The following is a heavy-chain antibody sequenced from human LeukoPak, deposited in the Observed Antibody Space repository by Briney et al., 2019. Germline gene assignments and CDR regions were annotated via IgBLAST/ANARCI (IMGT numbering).Heavy chain of an antibody. CDR2: NNPNSGGT. D-gene: IGHD4-11*01. V-gene: IGHV1-2*02. J-gene: IGHJ4*02. CDR1: GYTFTAYY. Sequence: PWASVKVSCKASGYTFTAYYMHWVRQAPGQGLGWMGWNNPNSGGTNYAQKFQGRVTMTRDTSISTAYMELSRLRSDDTAVYYCARGPSTTVTNRNYFDSWGQGTLVTVSS. CDR3: ARGPSTTVTNRNYFDS.